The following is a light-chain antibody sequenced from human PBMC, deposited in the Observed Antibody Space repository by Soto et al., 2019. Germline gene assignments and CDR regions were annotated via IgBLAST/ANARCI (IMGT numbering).Light chain of an antibody. CDR2: DAS. J-gene: IGKJ1*01. CDR1: QSISSW. V-gene: IGKV1-5*01. Sequence: DIQMTQSPSTLSATAGDRVTITCRASQSISSWLAWYQHKPGKAPKLLIYDASNLDSGVPSRFSGSGSGTEFSLTISNLQPDDCATYYCQQYNSYAWTFGQGTKV. CDR3: QQYNSYAWT.